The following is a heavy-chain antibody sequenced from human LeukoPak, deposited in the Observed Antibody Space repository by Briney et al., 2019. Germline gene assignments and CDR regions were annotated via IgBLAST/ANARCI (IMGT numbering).Heavy chain of an antibody. D-gene: IGHD1-7*01. J-gene: IGHJ5*02. V-gene: IGHV3-20*04. CDR1: GFTFDDYG. CDR2: INWNGGST. Sequence: GGSLRLSCAASGFTFDDYGMSWGRQAPGKGLEWDSGINWNGGSTGYADCVKGRFTISRDNAKNSLYLQMNSLRAEDTALYYCARDPWGTEENWNYGWFDPWGQGTLVTVSS. CDR3: ARDPWGTEENWNYGWFDP.